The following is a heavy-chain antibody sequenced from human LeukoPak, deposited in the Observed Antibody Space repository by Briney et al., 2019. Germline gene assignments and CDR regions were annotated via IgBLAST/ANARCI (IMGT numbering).Heavy chain of an antibody. J-gene: IGHJ4*02. D-gene: IGHD6-25*01. V-gene: IGHV4-39*02. CDR2: VYYGRSP. Sequence: SETLSLTCTVSGDSISRSTYYWAWIRQPPGKGLEWIGSVYYGRSPYFNPSLESRAAISVDTSKNHFSLKMSSVTAADTAVYYCARSSGTGTFPYWGQGTLVTVSS. CDR1: GDSISRSTYY. CDR3: ARSSGTGTFPY.